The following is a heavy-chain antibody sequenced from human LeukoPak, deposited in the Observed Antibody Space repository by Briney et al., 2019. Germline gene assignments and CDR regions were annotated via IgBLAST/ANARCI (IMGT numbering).Heavy chain of an antibody. Sequence: PGLSLRLSCAASGFTFRDYYMRWLRQAPGKGLEWVSYISSSSSYTNYADSVKGRFTIARDNAKNSLYLQMNSLRAEDTAVYYCARVFGSGSYGWVAYCGQGTLVTVSS. CDR2: ISSSSSYT. V-gene: IGHV3-11*05. D-gene: IGHD1-26*01. CDR3: ARVFGSGSYGWVAY. CDR1: GFTFRDYY. J-gene: IGHJ4*02.